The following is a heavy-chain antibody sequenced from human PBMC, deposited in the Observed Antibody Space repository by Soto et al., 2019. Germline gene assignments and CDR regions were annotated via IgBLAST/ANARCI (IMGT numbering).Heavy chain of an antibody. Sequence: QVQLVESGGGVVQPGRSLRLSCAASGFTFNSYAMHWVRQAPDNGLEWVALISYDANNKYYADSVKGRFTISRDNSKNTLYLQMSSLRDEDTAVYYCARDSSFFYGQGWFDPWGQGTLVTVSA. V-gene: IGHV3-30-3*01. CDR1: GFTFNSYA. CDR2: ISYDANNK. J-gene: IGHJ5*02. D-gene: IGHD6-6*01. CDR3: ARDSSFFYGQGWFDP.